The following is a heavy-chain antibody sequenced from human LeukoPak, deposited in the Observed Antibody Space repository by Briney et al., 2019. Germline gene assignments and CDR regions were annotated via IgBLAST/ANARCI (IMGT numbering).Heavy chain of an antibody. V-gene: IGHV4-31*03. CDR1: GGSISSGGYY. CDR2: IYYSGST. CDR3: ARAVSGRFDY. Sequence: PSETLSLTCTVSGGSISSGGYYWSWIRQHPGQGLEWIGYIYYSGSTNYNPSLNSRVTISVDTSKNQFSLRLSSVTAADTAIYYCARAVSGRFDYWGQGTLVTVSS. J-gene: IGHJ4*02. D-gene: IGHD6-19*01.